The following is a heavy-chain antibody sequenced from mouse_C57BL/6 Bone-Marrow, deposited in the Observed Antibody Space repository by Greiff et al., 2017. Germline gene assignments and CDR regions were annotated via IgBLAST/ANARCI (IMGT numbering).Heavy chain of an antibody. D-gene: IGHD1-1*01. CDR1: GYTFTSYW. CDR3: ARGIYYYGHWYVDV. CDR2: IDPSDSYT. J-gene: IGHJ1*03. V-gene: IGHV1-69*01. Sequence: QVQLQQPGAELVMPGASVKLSCKASGYTFTSYWMHWVKQRPGQGLEWIGEIDPSDSYTNYNQKFKGKSTLTVDKSSSTAYMQLSSLTSEDSAVYYCARGIYYYGHWYVDVWGTGTTVTVSS.